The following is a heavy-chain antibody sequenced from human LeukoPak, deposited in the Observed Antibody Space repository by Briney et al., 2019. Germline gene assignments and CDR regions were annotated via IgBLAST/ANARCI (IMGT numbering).Heavy chain of an antibody. CDR1: GYTFTSYA. Sequence: ASVKVSCKASGYTFTSYAMHWVRQAPGEGLEYVSAISSNGGSTYYADSVKGRFTISRDNSKNTLFLQMGSLRVEDMAVYYCARGLRAYYYYGMDVWGQGTTVTVSS. V-gene: IGHV3-64*02. CDR3: ARGLRAYYYYGMDV. D-gene: IGHD3-3*01. CDR2: ISSNGGST. J-gene: IGHJ6*02.